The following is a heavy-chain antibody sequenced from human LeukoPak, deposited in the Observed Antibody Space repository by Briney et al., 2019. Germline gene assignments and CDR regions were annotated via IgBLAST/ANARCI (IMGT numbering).Heavy chain of an antibody. CDR3: ARGASDYVLDY. CDR2: IYSGGST. CDR1: GFTLSSNY. J-gene: IGHJ4*02. V-gene: IGHV3-53*01. Sequence: PGGSLRLSCAASGFTLSSNYMSWVRQAPGKGLEWVSVIYSGGSTYYADSVKGRFTISRDNSKNTLYLQMNSLRAEDTAVYYCARGASDYVLDYWGQGTLVTVSS. D-gene: IGHD5-12*01.